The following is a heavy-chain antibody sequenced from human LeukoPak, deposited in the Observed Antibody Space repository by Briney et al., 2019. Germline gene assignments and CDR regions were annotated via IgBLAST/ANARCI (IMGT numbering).Heavy chain of an antibody. Sequence: PSETLSLTCTVSGGSISSYDWSWIRQPPGKGLEWIGYIYYSGSTNYNPSLKSRFTISVDTSKNQFSLKLSSVTAADTAVYYCARALLEPYFDYWGQGTLVTVSS. J-gene: IGHJ4*02. CDR3: ARALLEPYFDY. D-gene: IGHD1-1*01. CDR2: IYYSGST. V-gene: IGHV4-59*13. CDR1: GGSISSYD.